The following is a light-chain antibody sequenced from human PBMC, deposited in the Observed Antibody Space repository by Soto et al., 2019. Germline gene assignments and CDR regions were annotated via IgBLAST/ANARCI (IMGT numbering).Light chain of an antibody. J-gene: IGKJ1*01. CDR3: QQCGSSPS. V-gene: IGKV3-20*01. Sequence: EIVLTQAPGTLSLSPGERATLSCRASQSVSSSYLAWYQQKPGQAPSLLIYDTSSRATGIQDWFCGSGSGTAFTLAISRLELEEFAVYYAQQCGSSPSFGQGTKVELK. CDR1: QSVSSSY. CDR2: DTS.